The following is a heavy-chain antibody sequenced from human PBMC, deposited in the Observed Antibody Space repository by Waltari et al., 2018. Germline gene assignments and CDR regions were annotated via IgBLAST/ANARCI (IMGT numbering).Heavy chain of an antibody. Sequence: DVQLVVSGGGLVKPGGSLRLSCVASGFTFNIYGLHWVRQAPGKEMEWVSSSSSSRSYIFYRDSVKGGFTISRDNAKKTLYLEMTSLRAEDSAVYYCARDLIEGGYYGVAFDIWGQGTMVTVSS. CDR3: ARDLIEGGYYGVAFDI. CDR1: GFTFNIYG. CDR2: SSSSRSYI. J-gene: IGHJ3*02. D-gene: IGHD3-22*01. V-gene: IGHV3-21*01.